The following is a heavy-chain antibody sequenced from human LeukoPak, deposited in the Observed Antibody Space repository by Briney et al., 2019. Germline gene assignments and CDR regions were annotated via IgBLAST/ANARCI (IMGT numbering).Heavy chain of an antibody. CDR1: GFTFSSYA. Sequence: PGGSLRLSCAASGFTFSSYAMHWVRQAPGKGLEWVALISYDGSNKYYADSVKARFIISRDNSKNTVYLQMNSLRAEDTAVYYCAKDYGDLSRYYDLWGRGTLVTVSS. CDR3: AKDYGDLSRYYDL. CDR2: ISYDGSNK. V-gene: IGHV3-30*04. J-gene: IGHJ2*01. D-gene: IGHD4-17*01.